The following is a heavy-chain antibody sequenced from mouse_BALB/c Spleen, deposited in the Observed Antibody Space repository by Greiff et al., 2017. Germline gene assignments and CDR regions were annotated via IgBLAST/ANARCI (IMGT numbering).Heavy chain of an antibody. CDR1: GYSIPSGYY. Sequence: EVKLMESGPGLVKPSQSLSLTCSVTGYSIPSGYYWNWIRQFPGNKLEWMGYISYDGSNNYNPSLKNRISITRDTSKNQFFLKLNSVTTEDTATYYCARDGYPHYYAMDYWGQGTSVTVSS. CDR3: ARDGYPHYYAMDY. CDR2: ISYDGSN. V-gene: IGHV3-6*02. J-gene: IGHJ4*01.